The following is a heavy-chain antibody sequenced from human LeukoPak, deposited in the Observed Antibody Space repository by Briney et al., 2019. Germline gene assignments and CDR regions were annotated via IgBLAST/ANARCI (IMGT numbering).Heavy chain of an antibody. CDR2: IIPIFGTA. Sequence: SVKVSCKASGGTFSSYAISWVRQAPGRGLEWMGGIIPIFGTANYAQKFQGRVTITADESTSTAYMELSSLRSEDTAVYYCARGPSYYDSSGYYNFDYWGQGTLVTVSS. D-gene: IGHD3-22*01. CDR3: ARGPSYYDSSGYYNFDY. J-gene: IGHJ4*02. V-gene: IGHV1-69*01. CDR1: GGTFSSYA.